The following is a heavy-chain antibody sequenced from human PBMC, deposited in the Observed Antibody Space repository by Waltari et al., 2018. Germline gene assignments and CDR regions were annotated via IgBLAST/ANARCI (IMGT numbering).Heavy chain of an antibody. D-gene: IGHD6-19*01. CDR2: ISSSSSYI. Sequence: EVQLVESGGGLVKPGGSLRLSCAASGFTFSSYSMNWVRRAPGKGREWVSSISSSSSYIYYADSVKGRFTISRDNAKNSLYLQMNSLRAEDTAVYYCARGRQIAVAGTDYWGQGTLVTVSS. J-gene: IGHJ4*02. CDR3: ARGRQIAVAGTDY. CDR1: GFTFSSYS. V-gene: IGHV3-21*01.